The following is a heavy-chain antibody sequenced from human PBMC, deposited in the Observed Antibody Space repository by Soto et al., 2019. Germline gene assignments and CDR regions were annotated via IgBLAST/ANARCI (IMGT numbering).Heavy chain of an antibody. CDR1: GYTFTSYG. V-gene: IGHV1-18*01. J-gene: IGHJ4*02. CDR3: ALDSPPPRE. Sequence: QVQLVQSGAEVKKPGASVKVSCKASGYTFTSYGISWVRQAPGQGLEWMGWISAYNGNTNYAQKLQGRVTMTPDTSTSTAYMVLRSRRSDDSALHYCALDSPPPREWGQGTPVTVSS. CDR2: ISAYNGNT.